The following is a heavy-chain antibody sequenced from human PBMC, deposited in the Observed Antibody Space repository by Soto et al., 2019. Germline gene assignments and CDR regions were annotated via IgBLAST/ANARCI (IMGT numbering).Heavy chain of an antibody. D-gene: IGHD2-21*01. Sequence: GGSLRLSCAASGFTFSSYSMNWVRQAPGKGLEWVSYISSSSSTIYYADSVKGRFTISRDNAKNSLYLQMNSLRAEDTAVYYCARGDGGIVYAFDIWGQGTMVTGSS. CDR1: GFTFSSYS. CDR3: ARGDGGIVYAFDI. J-gene: IGHJ3*02. CDR2: ISSSSSTI. V-gene: IGHV3-48*04.